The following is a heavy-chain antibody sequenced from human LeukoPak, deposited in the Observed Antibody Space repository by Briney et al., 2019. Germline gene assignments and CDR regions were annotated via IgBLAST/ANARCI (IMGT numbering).Heavy chain of an antibody. CDR2: IGSGGGSI. V-gene: IGHV3-11*04. Sequence: PGGSLRLSCAASGLTFSHYWMSWVRQAPGKGLEWVSYIGSGGGSIYYADSVRGRFTSSRDNAKKSLFLQMNSLRVEDTAVYYCARDDYGGTFDAFDIWGQGAMVTVSS. CDR3: ARDDYGGTFDAFDI. J-gene: IGHJ3*02. CDR1: GLTFSHYW. D-gene: IGHD4-17*01.